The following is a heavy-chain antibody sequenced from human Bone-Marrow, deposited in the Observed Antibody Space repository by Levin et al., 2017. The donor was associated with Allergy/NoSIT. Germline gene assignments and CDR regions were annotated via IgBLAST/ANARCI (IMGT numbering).Heavy chain of an antibody. CDR1: EFNFYKYW. Sequence: PGGSLRLSCAASEFNFYKYWMTWVRQAPGKGLEWVANIKEDGSEKYYMDSVKGRFTISRDNAKNSLYLQMNSLRAEDTAVYYCARVAWIRLWSPLDYWGQGILVTVSS. CDR3: ARVAWIRLWSPLDY. CDR2: IKEDGSEK. V-gene: IGHV3-7*01. D-gene: IGHD5-18*01. J-gene: IGHJ4*02.